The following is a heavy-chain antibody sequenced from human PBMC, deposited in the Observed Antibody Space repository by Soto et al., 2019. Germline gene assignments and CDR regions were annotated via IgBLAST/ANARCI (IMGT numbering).Heavy chain of an antibody. V-gene: IGHV5-10-1*01. CDR2: IDPSDSYA. D-gene: IGHD3-10*01. CDR1: GYSFTSYW. J-gene: IGHJ6*02. Sequence: PGESLKISCKGSGYSFTSYWISWVRQMPGKGLEWMGRIDPSDSYANYSPSFQGHVTISADKSISTAYLQWSSLKASDTAMYYCASLLWFGESYYYYYGMDVWGQGTMVTVSS. CDR3: ASLLWFGESYYYYYGMDV.